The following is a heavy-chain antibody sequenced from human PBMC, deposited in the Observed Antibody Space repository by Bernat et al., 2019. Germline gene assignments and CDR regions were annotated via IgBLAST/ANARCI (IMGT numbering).Heavy chain of an antibody. V-gene: IGHV4-31*03. CDR3: ARDSVRGVTPYYYYYGMDV. CDR2: IYYSGST. CDR1: GGSISSGGYY. D-gene: IGHD3-10*01. J-gene: IGHJ6*02. Sequence: QVQLQESGPGLVKPSQTLSLTCTVSGGSISSGGYYWSWIRQHPGKGLEWIGYIYYSGSTYYNPSLKSRVTISVDTSKKQFSLKLSSVTAADTAVYYCARDSVRGVTPYYYYYGMDVWGQGTTVTVSS.